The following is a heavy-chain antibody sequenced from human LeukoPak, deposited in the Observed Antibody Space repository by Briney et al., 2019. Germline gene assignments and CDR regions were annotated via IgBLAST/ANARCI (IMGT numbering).Heavy chain of an antibody. CDR3: AREGGSSRNFDY. D-gene: IGHD6-13*01. CDR1: GACISSDF. CDR2: IFSSGII. V-gene: IGHV4-4*07. J-gene: IGHJ4*02. Sequence: SETLSLTCNVSGACISSDFWSWIRQPAGKGLEWVGRIFSSGIINYNPSLKSRLTMSVDTAKNQFSLNLSSVTAADTAVYYCAREGGSSRNFDYWGQGTLVTVSS.